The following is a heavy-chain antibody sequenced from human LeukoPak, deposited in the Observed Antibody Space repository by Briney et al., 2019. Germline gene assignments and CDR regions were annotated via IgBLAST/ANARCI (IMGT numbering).Heavy chain of an antibody. Sequence: ETLSLTCTVSGGTISSYYWNWVRQAPGKGLDWVSYISSSSSTIYYADSVKGRFTISRDNANNSLYLQMNSLRDEDTAVYYCARARRYRSSWYHDYWGQGSLVTVSS. CDR2: ISSSSSTI. D-gene: IGHD6-13*01. V-gene: IGHV3-48*02. CDR3: ARARRYRSSWYHDY. J-gene: IGHJ4*02. CDR1: GGTISSYY.